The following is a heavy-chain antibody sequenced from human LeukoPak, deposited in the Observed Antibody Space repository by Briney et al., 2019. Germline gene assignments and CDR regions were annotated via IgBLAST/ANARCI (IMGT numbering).Heavy chain of an antibody. J-gene: IGHJ4*02. D-gene: IGHD3-10*01. CDR1: GGSISSGDYY. Sequence: TSETLSLTCTVSGGSISSGDYYWSWIRQPPGKGLEWIGYIYYSGGTYYNPSLKSRVTISVDTSRNQFSLKLSSVTAADTAVYYCARGRLGGSGSYYNVLDYWGQGTLVTVSS. V-gene: IGHV4-30-4*02. CDR2: IYYSGGT. CDR3: ARGRLGGSGSYYNVLDY.